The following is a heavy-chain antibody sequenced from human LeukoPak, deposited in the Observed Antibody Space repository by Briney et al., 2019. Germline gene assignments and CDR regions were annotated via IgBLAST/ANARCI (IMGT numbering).Heavy chain of an antibody. Sequence: ASVKVSCKASGYTFTNYHIHWVRQAPGQGLEWVGWINPNSGGTNFAQKFQGRVTMTRDTSISTAYMELGRLRSDDTAVYFCARDLGTTGTTSLYYYYFYGVDVWGQGTTVTVSS. J-gene: IGHJ6*02. CDR2: INPNSGGT. V-gene: IGHV1-2*02. CDR3: ARDLGTTGTTSLYYYYFYGVDV. D-gene: IGHD1-1*01. CDR1: GYTFTNYH.